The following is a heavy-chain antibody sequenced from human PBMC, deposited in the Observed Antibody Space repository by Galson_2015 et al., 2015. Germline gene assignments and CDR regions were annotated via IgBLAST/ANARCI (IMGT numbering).Heavy chain of an antibody. CDR2: ISYDGSNK. J-gene: IGHJ4*02. V-gene: IGHV3-30*18. CDR1: GFTFSSYG. D-gene: IGHD3-22*01. Sequence: SLRLSCAASGFTFSSYGMHWVRQAPGKGLEWVAVISYDGSNKYYADSVKGRFTISRDNSKNMLYLQMNSLRAEDTAVYYCAKGNRYYDSSGYYPPADYWGQGTLVTVSS. CDR3: AKGNRYYDSSGYYPPADY.